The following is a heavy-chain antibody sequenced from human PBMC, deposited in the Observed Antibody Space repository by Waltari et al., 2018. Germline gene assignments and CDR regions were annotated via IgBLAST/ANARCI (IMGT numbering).Heavy chain of an antibody. CDR1: GYLLSDDH. V-gene: IGHV4-59*08. D-gene: IGHD3-22*01. CDR2: LRNTGGT. CDR3: ARLPTKYYDSMGWGFFDQ. Sequence: HVQLQESGPGLVKPPETLSLTCTVSGYLLSDDHWTWTRQAPGKGLEWLAYLRNTGGTKCTPSLESRVTVSAVTSKKQFSLRLTSVTAADTAVYYCARLPTKYYDSMGWGFFDQWGQGILVTVSS. J-gene: IGHJ4*02.